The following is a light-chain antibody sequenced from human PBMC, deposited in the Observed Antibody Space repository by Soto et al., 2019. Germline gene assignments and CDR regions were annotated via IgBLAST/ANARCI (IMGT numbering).Light chain of an antibody. J-gene: IGLJ2*01. Sequence: QSVLTQPPSVSGAPGQRVTISCTGSSSNIGAGYDVHSYQQLPGRAPKLLIYGNTNRPSGVPDRFSGSKSGTSASLAITGLKAEDEADYYCLSFDSSLSVVFGGGTKVTVL. CDR2: GNT. CDR1: SSNIGAGYD. V-gene: IGLV1-40*01. CDR3: LSFDSSLSVV.